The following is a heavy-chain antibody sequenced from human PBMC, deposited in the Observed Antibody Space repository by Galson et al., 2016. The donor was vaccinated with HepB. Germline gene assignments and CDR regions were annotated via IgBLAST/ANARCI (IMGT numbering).Heavy chain of an antibody. CDR3: ARGKFDCSGGTRHYYGMGV. J-gene: IGHJ6*04. Sequence: SLRLSCAASGLTFSRCDMHWVRQATGKGLEWVSAIGTAGDTYYPGSVRGRFTISRENSKNSLYLQMNSLTAGDTAVYYCARGKFDCSGGTRHYYGMGVWGKGNPGHRLL. CDR1: GLTFSRCD. V-gene: IGHV3-13*01. CDR2: IGTAGDT. D-gene: IGHD2-15*01.